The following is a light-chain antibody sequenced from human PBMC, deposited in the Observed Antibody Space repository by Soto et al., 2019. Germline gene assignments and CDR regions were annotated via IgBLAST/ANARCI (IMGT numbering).Light chain of an antibody. CDR1: QSAGNF. CDR2: YIS. V-gene: IGKV3D-15*01. Sequence: EIVMTQSPATLSVSPGETASPSCRASQSAGNFLAWYQQKPGQAPRLLIYYISTRATGIPARFSGSGSGTEFTLTINSLQSEDSAVYYCQQHNQWPITFGQGTRLEI. J-gene: IGKJ5*01. CDR3: QQHNQWPIT.